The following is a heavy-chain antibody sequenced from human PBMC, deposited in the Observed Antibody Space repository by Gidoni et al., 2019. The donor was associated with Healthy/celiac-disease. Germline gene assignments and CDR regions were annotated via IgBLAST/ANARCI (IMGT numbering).Heavy chain of an antibody. CDR2: IIPIFGTA. J-gene: IGHJ6*02. V-gene: IGHV1-69*01. D-gene: IGHD3-10*01. Sequence: QVQLVQSGAEVKKPGSSVTVSCKASGVTFRSYATRWVRQAPGQGLQGTGGIIPIFGTANYAQKFQGRVTMTADESTSTAYMELSSLRSEDTAVYYCASAPWYYGSGGDYYYGMDVWGQGTTVTVSS. CDR1: GVTFRSYA. CDR3: ASAPWYYGSGGDYYYGMDV.